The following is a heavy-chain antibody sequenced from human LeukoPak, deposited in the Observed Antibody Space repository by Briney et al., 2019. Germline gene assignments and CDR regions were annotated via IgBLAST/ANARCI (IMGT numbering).Heavy chain of an antibody. CDR2: IWYDGSNK. D-gene: IGHD6-19*01. V-gene: IGHV3-33*01. CDR3: ARESSGWPDY. Sequence: PGRSLRLSCAASGFTFSSYDMHWVRQAPGKGLEWVAVIWYDGSNKYYADSVKGRFTISRDNSKNTLYLQMNSLRAEDTAVYYCARESSGWPDYWGQGTLVTVSS. J-gene: IGHJ4*02. CDR1: GFTFSSYD.